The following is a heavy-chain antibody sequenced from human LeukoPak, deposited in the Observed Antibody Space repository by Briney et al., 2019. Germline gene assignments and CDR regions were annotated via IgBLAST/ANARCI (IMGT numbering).Heavy chain of an antibody. Sequence: PSETLSLTCTVSGGSISSYYWSWIRQPPGKGLEWMGYIYYSGSTNYNPSLKSRVTISVDTSKNQFSLKLSSVTAADTAVYYCARHSRRDGYNGEDYWGQGTLVTVSS. CDR3: ARHSRRDGYNGEDY. D-gene: IGHD5-24*01. J-gene: IGHJ4*02. CDR2: IYYSGST. CDR1: GGSISSYY. V-gene: IGHV4-59*08.